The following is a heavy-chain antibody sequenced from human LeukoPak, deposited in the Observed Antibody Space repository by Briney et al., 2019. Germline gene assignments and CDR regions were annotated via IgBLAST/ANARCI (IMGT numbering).Heavy chain of an antibody. CDR2: ISAYNGNT. J-gene: IGHJ3*02. CDR1: GYTFTCYG. CDR3: ARAHYYDSSGYYTPIDI. D-gene: IGHD3-22*01. Sequence: GASVKVSCKASGYTFTCYGISWVRQAPGQGLEWMGWISAYNGNTNYAQKLQGRVTMTTDTSTSTAYMELRSLRSDDTAVYYCARAHYYDSSGYYTPIDIWGQGTMVTVSS. V-gene: IGHV1-18*01.